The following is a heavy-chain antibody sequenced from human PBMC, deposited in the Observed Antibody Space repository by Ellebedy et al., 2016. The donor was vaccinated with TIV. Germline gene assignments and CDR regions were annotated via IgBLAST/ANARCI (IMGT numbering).Heavy chain of an antibody. J-gene: IGHJ6*02. V-gene: IGHV4-59*01. D-gene: IGHD1-1*01. Sequence: MPSETLSLTCTVSGGSISNYFWNWIRQTPGKGLEWIGDIYYSGSTRYNPSLKSRITISLDTSKNQFSLNLTSVTAADTAVYYCARLNDDHYYYGLDVWGQGTTVTVSS. CDR3: ARLNDDHYYYGLDV. CDR2: IYYSGST. CDR1: GGSISNYF.